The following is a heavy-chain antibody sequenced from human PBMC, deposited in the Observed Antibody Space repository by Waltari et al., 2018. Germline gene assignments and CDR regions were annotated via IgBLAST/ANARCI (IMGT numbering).Heavy chain of an antibody. CDR2: IDWDDDK. CDR3: ARIRRIAVAGGCYYFDY. J-gene: IGHJ4*02. D-gene: IGHD6-19*01. CDR1: GFSLSTSRMC. Sequence: QVTLRESGPALVKPTQTLTLTCTFSGFSLSTSRMCVSWLPQPPRKALEWLERIDWDDDKYYSTSMKTRLTISKDTAKNKVVLTMTKMDTVDTATYYCARIRRIAVAGGCYYFDYWGQGTLVTVSS. V-gene: IGHV2-70*15.